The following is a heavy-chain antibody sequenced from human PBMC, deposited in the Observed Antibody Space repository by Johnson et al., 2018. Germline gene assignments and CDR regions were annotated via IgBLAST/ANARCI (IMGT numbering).Heavy chain of an antibody. D-gene: IGHD3-3*01. CDR1: GFTFSSYG. CDR2: RWYDGSNK. V-gene: IGHV3-33*01. Sequence: QVQLLESGGGVVQXGRSXRLXCAASGFTFSSYGMHWVRKAPGKGLEWVALRWYDGSNKYYADAVKGRFPISRDNSKNTLYLQMNRLRAEDTAVYYCQVTALVSYFDFWSASDDYYYYYGMDVWGQGTTVTVSS. CDR3: QVTALVSYFDFWSASDDYYYYYGMDV. J-gene: IGHJ6*02.